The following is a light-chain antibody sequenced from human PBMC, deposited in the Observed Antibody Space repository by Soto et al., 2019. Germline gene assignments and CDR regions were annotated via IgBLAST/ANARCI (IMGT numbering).Light chain of an antibody. CDR2: SAS. J-gene: IGKJ1*01. CDR3: QKYNSAPWT. V-gene: IGKV1-27*01. CDR1: QGISNY. Sequence: DIQMTQSPSSLSASVGDRVTISCRASQGISNYLAWYQQKAGTAPQLLICSASTLQSGVPSRFSGSGSGTDFTLTISSLQPEDVATYYCQKYNSAPWTFGQGTKVEIK.